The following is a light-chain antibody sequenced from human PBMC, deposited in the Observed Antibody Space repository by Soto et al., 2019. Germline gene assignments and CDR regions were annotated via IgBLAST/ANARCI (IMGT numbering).Light chain of an antibody. CDR2: HAS. V-gene: IGKV3-20*01. Sequence: EIVLTQSPGTLSLSPGERATISCRASQSVGNNYLAWYQQKPGQAPRLLIYHASSRATGIPDRFGGSGSGTDFTLTVNRLEPEDFAVYYCQQYGGSPPITFGQGTRLEIK. J-gene: IGKJ5*01. CDR1: QSVGNNY. CDR3: QQYGGSPPIT.